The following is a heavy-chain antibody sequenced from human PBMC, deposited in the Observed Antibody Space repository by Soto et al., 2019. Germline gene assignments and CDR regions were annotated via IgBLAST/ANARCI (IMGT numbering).Heavy chain of an antibody. Sequence: GASVKVSCKASGYTFASYGISWVRQAPGQGLEWMGWISAYNGNTNYAQKLQGRVTMTTDTSTSTAYMELRSLRSDDTAVYYCARDTRWSLAPAAMTGAQNAFDIWGQGTMVTVSS. J-gene: IGHJ3*02. CDR2: ISAYNGNT. D-gene: IGHD2-2*01. CDR3: ARDTRWSLAPAAMTGAQNAFDI. V-gene: IGHV1-18*01. CDR1: GYTFASYG.